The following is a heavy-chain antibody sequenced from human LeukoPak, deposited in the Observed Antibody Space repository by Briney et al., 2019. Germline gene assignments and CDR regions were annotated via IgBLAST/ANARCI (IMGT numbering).Heavy chain of an antibody. CDR2: MNPKSAHT. D-gene: IGHD6-19*01. V-gene: IGHV1-8*01. Sequence: ASVKVSCKASGYTFTSYEINWVRQASGHGLEWVGWMNPKSAHTGHAQRFQGRVTMTMNTSISTAYMELSSLTSEDTAMYYCTRGPSYHSKWVGGMWFDPWGQGTLVSVSS. CDR1: GYTFTSYE. J-gene: IGHJ5*02. CDR3: TRGPSYHSKWVGGMWFDP.